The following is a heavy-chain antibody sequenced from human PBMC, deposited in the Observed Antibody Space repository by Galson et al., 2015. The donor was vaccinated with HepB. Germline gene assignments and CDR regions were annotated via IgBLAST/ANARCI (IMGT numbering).Heavy chain of an antibody. J-gene: IGHJ3*02. Sequence: SLRLSCAASGFTFSSYAMHWVRQAPGKGLEWVAVISYDGSNKYYADSVKGRFTISRDNSKNTLYLQMNSLRAEDTAVYYCARAEGQQWLGAFDIWGQGTMVTVSS. CDR3: ARAEGQQWLGAFDI. CDR2: ISYDGSNK. V-gene: IGHV3-30*04. D-gene: IGHD6-19*01. CDR1: GFTFSSYA.